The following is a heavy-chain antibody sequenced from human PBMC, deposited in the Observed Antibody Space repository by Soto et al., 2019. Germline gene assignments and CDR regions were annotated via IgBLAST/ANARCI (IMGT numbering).Heavy chain of an antibody. CDR1: GFPLTDYG. D-gene: IGHD1-26*01. Sequence: QVQLVESGGGVVQPGKSLRLSCDVSGFPLTDYGMHWVRQAPGKGLEWVAVIWFDESRKYYADSVKGRFTISRDTSKNTVYLQINSLRVEDTAVYYCASVRGSSYFDYWGQGTLVTVSS. CDR3: ASVRGSSYFDY. J-gene: IGHJ4*02. V-gene: IGHV3-33*01. CDR2: IWFDESRK.